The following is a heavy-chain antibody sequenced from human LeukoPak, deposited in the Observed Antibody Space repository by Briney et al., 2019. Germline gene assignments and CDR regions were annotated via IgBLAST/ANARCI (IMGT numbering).Heavy chain of an antibody. CDR2: INPNSGGT. D-gene: IGHD2-2*01. J-gene: IGHJ5*02. Sequence: GASVKVSCKASGYTFTGYYMHWVRQAPGQGLEWMGWINPNSGGTNYAQKFQGRVTMTRDTSISTAYMELSRLRSDDTAVYYCARVLGYCSSTSCYVDWFDPWGQGTLVTVSS. CDR1: GYTFTGYY. V-gene: IGHV1-2*02. CDR3: ARVLGYCSSTSCYVDWFDP.